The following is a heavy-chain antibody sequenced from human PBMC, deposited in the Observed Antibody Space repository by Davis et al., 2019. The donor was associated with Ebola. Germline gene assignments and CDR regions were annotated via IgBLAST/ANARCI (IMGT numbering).Heavy chain of an antibody. CDR2: ISGDGGGTR. D-gene: IGHD1-26*01. CDR1: GFTFSSHA. V-gene: IGHV3-23*01. Sequence: GGSLRLSCATSGFTFSSHAINWVRQAPGRGLEWVSAISGDGGGTRYYADSVKGRFTISRDPSKDTVFLQMNSLRDEDTAVYFCAREDTTLVTYGMDVWGRGTTVTVS. J-gene: IGHJ6*02. CDR3: AREDTTLVTYGMDV.